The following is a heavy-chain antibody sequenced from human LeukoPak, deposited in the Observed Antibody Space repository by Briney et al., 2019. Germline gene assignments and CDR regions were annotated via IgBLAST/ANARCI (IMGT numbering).Heavy chain of an antibody. CDR1: GFTFSSYG. J-gene: IGHJ4*02. D-gene: IGHD6-13*01. CDR2: IRYDGSNK. CDR3: AKDLDGSSWYPQCVDY. Sequence: PGGSLRPSCAASGFTFSSYGMHWVRQAPGKGLEWVAFIRYDGSNKYYADSVKGRFTISRDNSKNTLYLQMNSLRAEDTAVYYCAKDLDGSSWYPQCVDYWGQGTLVTVSS. V-gene: IGHV3-30*02.